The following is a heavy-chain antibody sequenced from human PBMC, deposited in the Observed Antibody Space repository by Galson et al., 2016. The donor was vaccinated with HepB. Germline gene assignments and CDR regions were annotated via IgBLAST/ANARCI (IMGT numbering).Heavy chain of an antibody. D-gene: IGHD3-16*02. V-gene: IGHV4-31*03. CDR3: ARGEHPVGDDIWGSYRSHYCDC. CDR1: GDSISRGEYH. J-gene: IGHJ4*02. CDR2: IFHSGSP. Sequence: TLSLTCTVSGDSISRGEYHWSWIRQHPGKGLEWIGYIFHSGSPYYNPSLQSRVTILVDTSKNQFSLKLRSLTAADTAVYYCARGEHPVGDDIWGSYRSHYCDCLGQGTLVIVSS.